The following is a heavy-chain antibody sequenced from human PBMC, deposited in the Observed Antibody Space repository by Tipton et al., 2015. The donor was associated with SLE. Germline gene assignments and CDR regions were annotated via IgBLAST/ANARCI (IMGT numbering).Heavy chain of an antibody. CDR3: ASSKTGTTNAFDY. CDR2: IYHSGST. D-gene: IGHD1-7*01. CDR1: GYSISSGYY. V-gene: IGHV4-38-2*01. J-gene: IGHJ4*02. Sequence: TLSLTCAVSGYSISSGYYCGWIRQPPGKGLEWIGSIYHSGSTYYNPSLKSRVTISVDTSKNQISLKLSSVTAADTAVYYCASSKTGTTNAFDYWGQGTLVTVSS.